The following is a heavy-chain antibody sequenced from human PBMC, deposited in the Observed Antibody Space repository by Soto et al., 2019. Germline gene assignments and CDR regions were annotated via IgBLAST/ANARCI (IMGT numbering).Heavy chain of an antibody. CDR1: GGTFSSYS. Sequence: GASVKVSCKASGGTFSSYSISWVRQAPGQGLEWMGWIIPIFGTANYAQKFQGRVTITADESTSTAYMELSSLRSEDTAVYYCARGSVAARLYYYYGMDVWGQGTTVTVSS. V-gene: IGHV1-69*13. CDR3: ARGSVAARLYYYYGMDV. J-gene: IGHJ6*02. D-gene: IGHD6-6*01. CDR2: IIPIFGTA.